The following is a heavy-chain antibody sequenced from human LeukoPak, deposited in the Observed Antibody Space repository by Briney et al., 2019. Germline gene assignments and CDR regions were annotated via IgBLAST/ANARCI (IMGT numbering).Heavy chain of an antibody. V-gene: IGHV4-4*07. CDR1: GGSISSYY. D-gene: IGHD5-18*01. J-gene: IGHJ6*03. CDR3: ARDLGGYSDGSYYYYMGV. CDR2: IFTSGTT. Sequence: PSETLSLTCTVSGGSISSYYWSWIRQPAGKGLEWIGRIFTSGTTNYNPSLKSRVTMSVDTSKNHLSLNLSSVTAADTAVYYRARDLGGYSDGSYYYYMGVWGIGTTVTVSS.